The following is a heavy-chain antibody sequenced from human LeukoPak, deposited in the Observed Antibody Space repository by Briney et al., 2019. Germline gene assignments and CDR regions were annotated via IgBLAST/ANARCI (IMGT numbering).Heavy chain of an antibody. Sequence: SETLSLTCAVYGGSFSGYYWSWIRQPPGKGLEWIGEINHSGSTNYNPSLKSRVTISVDTSKNQFSLKLSSVTAADTAVYYCARGAPTYYYYYMDVWGKGTTVAVSS. CDR2: INHSGST. CDR1: GGSFSGYY. J-gene: IGHJ6*03. D-gene: IGHD1-1*01. CDR3: ARGAPTYYYYYMDV. V-gene: IGHV4-34*01.